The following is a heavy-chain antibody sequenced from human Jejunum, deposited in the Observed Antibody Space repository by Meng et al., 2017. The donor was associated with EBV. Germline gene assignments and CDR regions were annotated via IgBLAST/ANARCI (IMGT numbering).Heavy chain of an antibody. CDR3: TREWGADY. CDR2: ISNDGNNK. J-gene: IGHJ4*02. D-gene: IGHD3-16*01. CDR1: GVTFSGHA. V-gene: IGHV3-30-3*01. Sequence: GQLVGAGGGVVQPGRFRRLSCAASGVTFSGHAMQWVRQAPGKGLKWVALISNDGNNKYYADSVKGRFTISRDNSKNTLYLQMNSLRVDDTALYYCTREWGADYWGQGTLVTVSS.